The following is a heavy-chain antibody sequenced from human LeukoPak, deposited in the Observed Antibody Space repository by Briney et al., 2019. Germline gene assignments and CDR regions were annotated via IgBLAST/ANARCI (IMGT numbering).Heavy chain of an antibody. V-gene: IGHV4-61*02. CDR2: IYTSGST. CDR3: ARGDTAMLTGLDY. D-gene: IGHD5-18*01. J-gene: IGHJ4*02. Sequence: PSETLSLTCTVSGGSISSGSYYWSWIRQPAGKGLEWIGRIYTSGSTNYNPSLKSRVTISVDTSKNQFSLKLSSVTAADTAVYYCARGDTAMLTGLDYWGQGTLVTVSS. CDR1: GGSISSGSYY.